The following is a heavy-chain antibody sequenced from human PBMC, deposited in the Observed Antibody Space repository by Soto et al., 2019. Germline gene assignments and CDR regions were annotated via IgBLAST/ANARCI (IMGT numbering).Heavy chain of an antibody. CDR2: IIPMFDIK. V-gene: IGHV1-69*01. J-gene: IGHJ4*02. D-gene: IGHD3-10*01. Sequence: QLQLVQSGAEVKELGSSVKISCKTSGGNFNTYALTWVRQAPGQGLEWIGGIIPMFDIKNVAQRFQGRVTLTADDSMTTAYMALTSLRTDDTAVYYCAKEAGDHWGQGTLVTVSS. CDR1: GGNFNTYA. CDR3: AKEAGDH.